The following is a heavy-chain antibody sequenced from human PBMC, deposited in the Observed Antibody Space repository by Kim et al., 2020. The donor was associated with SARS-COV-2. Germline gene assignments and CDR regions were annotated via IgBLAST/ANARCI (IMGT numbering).Heavy chain of an antibody. J-gene: IGHJ4*02. CDR3: ARQMSGRFDF. D-gene: IGHD7-27*01. Sequence: STDYAGSVQSRININADTSTNQFSLQLNSVTPEDTALYCCARQMSGRFDFWGQGTLVTVSS. CDR2: ST. V-gene: IGHV6-1*01.